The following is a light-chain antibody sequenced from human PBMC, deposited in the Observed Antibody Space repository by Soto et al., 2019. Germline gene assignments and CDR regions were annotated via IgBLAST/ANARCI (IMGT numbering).Light chain of an antibody. Sequence: SYELTQPPSVSVAPGQTARITCGGNKIGTKSVHWYQQKPGQAPVLVVFDDSDRPSGIPERFSGSNSGNTATLTISRVEAGDEADYDWQVWDSSTDQNVVFGGGTKVTVL. CDR3: QVWDSSTDQNVV. V-gene: IGLV3-21*02. CDR2: DDS. CDR1: KIGTKS. J-gene: IGLJ2*01.